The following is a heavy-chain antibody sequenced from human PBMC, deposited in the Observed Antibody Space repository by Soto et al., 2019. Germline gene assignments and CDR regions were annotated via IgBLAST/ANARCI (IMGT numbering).Heavy chain of an antibody. Sequence: QVQLVESGGGVVKPGRSLRLSCAASGFTFSSYAMHWVRQAPGKGLEWVAVISYDGSNKYYADSVKGRFTISRDNSKNTLYLQMNSLRAEDTAVYYCARYIVVVTATYAFDIWGQGTMVTVSS. V-gene: IGHV3-30-3*01. J-gene: IGHJ3*02. CDR3: ARYIVVVTATYAFDI. CDR1: GFTFSSYA. D-gene: IGHD2-21*02. CDR2: ISYDGSNK.